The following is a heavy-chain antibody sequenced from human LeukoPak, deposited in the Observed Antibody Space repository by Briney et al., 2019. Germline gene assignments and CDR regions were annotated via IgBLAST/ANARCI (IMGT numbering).Heavy chain of an antibody. CDR2: INSDGSRT. J-gene: IGHJ6*02. V-gene: IGHV3-74*01. CDR3: ARVGEYSSGSRTRRDNYYYGMDV. D-gene: IGHD6-19*01. Sequence: GGSLRLSCAASGFTFSSYWMHWVRQAPGKGLVWISRINSDGSRTSYADSVKGRFTISRDNAKNTLYLQMNSLRAEDTAVYYCARVGEYSSGSRTRRDNYYYGMDVWGQGTTVTVSS. CDR1: GFTFSSYW.